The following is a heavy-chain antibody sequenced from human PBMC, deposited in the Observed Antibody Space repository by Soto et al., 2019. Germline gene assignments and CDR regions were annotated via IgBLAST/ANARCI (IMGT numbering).Heavy chain of an antibody. V-gene: IGHV1-69*01. CDR1: GGTFSSYA. CDR2: IIPIFGTA. J-gene: IGHJ3*02. D-gene: IGHD3-10*01. Sequence: QVQLVQSGAEVKKPGSSVKVSCKASGGTFSSYAISWVRQAPGQGLEWMGGIIPIFGTANYAQKFQGRVTITADESTSTAYMELSSLRSEDTVVYYCARVSGHIGFGELTISAFDIWGQGTMVTVSS. CDR3: ARVSGHIGFGELTISAFDI.